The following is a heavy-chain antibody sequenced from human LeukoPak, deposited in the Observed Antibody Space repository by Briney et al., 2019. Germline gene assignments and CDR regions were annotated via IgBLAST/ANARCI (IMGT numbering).Heavy chain of an antibody. V-gene: IGHV1-69*02. J-gene: IGHJ6*02. D-gene: IGHD3-10*01. CDR3: ARTLVRGVTYYYYGMDV. Sequence: SVKVSCKASGDTFSSYSISWVREAPGQGLEWGGKIIHIIGIANYPQKFQGRVTITADKYTSTAYMELRSLRSEDTAVYYCARTLVRGVTYYYYGMDVWGQGTTVTVSS. CDR1: GDTFSSYS. CDR2: IIHIIGIA.